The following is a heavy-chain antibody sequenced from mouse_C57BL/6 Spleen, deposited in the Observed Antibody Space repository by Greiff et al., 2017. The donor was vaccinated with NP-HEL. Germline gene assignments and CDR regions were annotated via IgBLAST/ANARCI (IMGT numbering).Heavy chain of an antibody. CDR1: GYTFTSYW. Sequence: VQLQQPGAELVRPGTSVKLSCKASGYTFTSYWMHWVKQRPGQGLEWIGVIDPSDSYTNYNQKFKGKATLTVDTSSSTAYMQLSSLTSEDSAVYYCARSGSNWGFAYWGQGTLVTVSA. D-gene: IGHD4-1*01. V-gene: IGHV1-59*01. CDR2: IDPSDSYT. CDR3: ARSGSNWGFAY. J-gene: IGHJ3*01.